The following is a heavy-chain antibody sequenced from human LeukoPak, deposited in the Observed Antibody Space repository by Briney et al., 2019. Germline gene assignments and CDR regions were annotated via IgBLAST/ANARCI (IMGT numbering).Heavy chain of an antibody. D-gene: IGHD3-9*01. J-gene: IGHJ4*02. V-gene: IGHV3-33*01. CDR3: ARDGGHYDILTGYFDTGNHFDY. Sequence: GWSLRLSCAASGFTFSSYGMHWVRQAPGKGLDWVAVIWYDGSNKYYADSVKGRFTISRDNSKNTLYLQMNSLRAEDTAVYYCARDGGHYDILTGYFDTGNHFDYWGQGTLVTVSS. CDR2: IWYDGSNK. CDR1: GFTFSSYG.